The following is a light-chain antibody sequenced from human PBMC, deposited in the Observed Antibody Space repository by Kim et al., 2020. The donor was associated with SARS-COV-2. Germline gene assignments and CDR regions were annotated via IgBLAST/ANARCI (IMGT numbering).Light chain of an antibody. CDR1: QGINTY. J-gene: IGKJ1*01. CDR2: GAS. CDR3: QKYNSAPWT. Sequence: ASVGDRVTITCRASQGINTYLDWYQQKPGKVPKLLIYGASALHSGVPSRFSGSGSGTDFTLTISSLQSEDVATYYCQKYNSAPWTFGQGTKVDIK. V-gene: IGKV1-27*01.